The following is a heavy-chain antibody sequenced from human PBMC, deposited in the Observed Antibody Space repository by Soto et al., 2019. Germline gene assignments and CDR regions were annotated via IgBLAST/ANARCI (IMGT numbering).Heavy chain of an antibody. CDR2: IIPIRGIA. CDR1: GGTFSSYT. V-gene: IGHV1-69*02. CDR3: ATTWPTIFGVVQFDY. Sequence: ASVKVSCKASGGTFSSYTISWVRQAPGQGLEWMGRIIPIRGIANYAQKFQGRVTITADKSTSTAYMELSSLRSEDTAVYYCATTWPTIFGVVQFDYWGQGTLVTVSS. D-gene: IGHD3-3*01. J-gene: IGHJ4*02.